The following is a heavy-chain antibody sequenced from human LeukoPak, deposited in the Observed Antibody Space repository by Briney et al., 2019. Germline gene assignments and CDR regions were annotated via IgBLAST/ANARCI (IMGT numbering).Heavy chain of an antibody. V-gene: IGHV3-7*01. D-gene: IGHD4-17*01. Sequence: PGGSLRLSCAASGFTFSDYWMSWVRQAPGKGLEWVANVKQDGSEKSYVDSVKGRFTISRDNAKNSLYLQMNSLRVEDTAVYYCARPTTVGSLFDYWGQGTLVTVSS. CDR2: VKQDGSEK. J-gene: IGHJ4*02. CDR1: GFTFSDYW. CDR3: ARPTTVGSLFDY.